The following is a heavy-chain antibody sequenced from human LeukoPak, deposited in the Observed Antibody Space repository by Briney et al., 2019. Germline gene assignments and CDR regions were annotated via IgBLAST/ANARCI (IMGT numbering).Heavy chain of an antibody. V-gene: IGHV3-66*01. CDR2: IYVGGSA. Sequence: GGSLRLSCAASGFTFSSYAMSWVRQTPGKGLEWVSVIYVGGSAYYADSVKGRFTISGDSSKNTLYLQMNSLRAEDTAVYYCARGYGGDYYDSSGYSRPYYFDYWGQGTLVTVSS. J-gene: IGHJ4*02. D-gene: IGHD3-22*01. CDR3: ARGYGGDYYDSSGYSRPYYFDY. CDR1: GFTFSSYA.